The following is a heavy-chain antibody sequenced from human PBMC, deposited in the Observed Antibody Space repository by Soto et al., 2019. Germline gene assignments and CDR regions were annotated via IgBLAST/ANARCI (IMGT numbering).Heavy chain of an antibody. V-gene: IGHV4-59*01. CDR2: IYYSGST. D-gene: IGHD2-15*01. Sequence: SETLSLTCTVSGGSISSYYWSWIRQPPGKGLEWIGYIYYSGSTNYNPSLKSRVTISVDTSKNQFSLKLSSVTAADTAVYYCARVYCSGGSCYFDYWGQGTLVTVSS. CDR3: ARVYCSGGSCYFDY. J-gene: IGHJ4*02. CDR1: GGSISSYY.